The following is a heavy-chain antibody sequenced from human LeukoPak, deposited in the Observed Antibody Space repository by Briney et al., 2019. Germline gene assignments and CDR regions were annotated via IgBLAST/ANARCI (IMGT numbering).Heavy chain of an antibody. V-gene: IGHV3-11*01. CDR1: GFTFSDYY. Sequence: GGSLRLSCAASGFTFSDYYMSWIRQAPGKGLEWVSYISSSGATFHYADSVKGRFTISRDNVKNSLYLQMNSLGDDDTAVYYCVRGGYCTATSCYEALKLDYWGQGSLVTVSS. CDR3: VRGGYCTATSCYEALKLDY. J-gene: IGHJ4*02. D-gene: IGHD2-2*01. CDR2: ISSSGATF.